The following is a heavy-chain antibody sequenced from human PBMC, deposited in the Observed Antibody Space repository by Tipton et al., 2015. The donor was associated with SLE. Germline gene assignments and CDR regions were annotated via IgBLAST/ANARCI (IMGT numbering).Heavy chain of an antibody. D-gene: IGHD6-13*01. CDR1: GFIFSSYW. CDR3: AKELAYGSNWGNAFDI. Sequence: SLRLSCAASGFIFSSYWMTWVRQAPGKGLEWVANIKQDGSEKYYVDSVKGRFTISRDNAKISLYLQMNSLRADDTAVYFCAKELAYGSNWGNAFDIWGQGTMVTVSS. CDR2: IKQDGSEK. V-gene: IGHV3-7*01. J-gene: IGHJ3*02.